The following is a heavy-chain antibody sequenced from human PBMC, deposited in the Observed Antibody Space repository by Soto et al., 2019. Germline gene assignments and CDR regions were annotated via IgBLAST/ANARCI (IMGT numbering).Heavy chain of an antibody. CDR1: GGSISSGGYY. CDR2: IYYSGST. V-gene: IGHV4-31*03. D-gene: IGHD3-10*01. J-gene: IGHJ6*02. CDR3: ARATPNYYGSGTIYGMDV. Sequence: SETLSLTCTVSGGSISSGGYYWSWIRQHPGKGLEWIGYIYYSGSTYYNPSLKSRVTISVDTSKNQFSLELSSVTAADTAVYYCARATPNYYGSGTIYGMDVWGQGTTVTVSS.